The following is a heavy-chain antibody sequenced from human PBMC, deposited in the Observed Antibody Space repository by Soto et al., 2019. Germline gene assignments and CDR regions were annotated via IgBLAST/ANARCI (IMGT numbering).Heavy chain of an antibody. V-gene: IGHV4-31*03. CDR2: IYYSGNT. D-gene: IGHD3-3*01. CDR1: GGSMSSGAYY. Sequence: TSETLSLTCSVSGGSMSSGAYYWSWIRRHPGKGLEWIAYIYYSGNTYYNPSLRSRVTISVDTSKNQFSLKLSSVTAAEPAVYYCARDRVRHYDFWRGYPRRDDDYGMDVWGQGTTVTVSS. CDR3: ARDRVRHYDFWRGYPRRDDDYGMDV. J-gene: IGHJ6*02.